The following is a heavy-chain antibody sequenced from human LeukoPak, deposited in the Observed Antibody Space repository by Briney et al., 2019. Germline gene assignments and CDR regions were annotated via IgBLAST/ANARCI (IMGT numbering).Heavy chain of an antibody. Sequence: SVKVSCKASGGTFSSYATSWVRQAPGQGLEWMGGIIPIFGTANYAQKFQGRVTITTDESTSTAYMELSSLRSEDTAVYYCARDRGSYYDSSGYYPLRYWGQGTLVTVSS. CDR1: GGTFSSYA. J-gene: IGHJ4*02. CDR3: ARDRGSYYDSSGYYPLRY. V-gene: IGHV1-69*05. CDR2: IIPIFGTA. D-gene: IGHD3-22*01.